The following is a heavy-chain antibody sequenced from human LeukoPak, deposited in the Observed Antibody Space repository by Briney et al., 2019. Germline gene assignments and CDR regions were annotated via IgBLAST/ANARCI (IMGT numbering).Heavy chain of an antibody. CDR2: IGTGGDT. Sequence: GGSLRLSCAASGFAFSSYALHWVRRAPGKGLEWVSAIGTGGDTHYADSVMGRFTISRDNAKKSLYLHMNSLIAEDMAVYYCARVSDIVVVVAATPLDYWGQGTLVTVSS. D-gene: IGHD2-15*01. CDR1: GFAFSSYA. V-gene: IGHV3-47*01. CDR3: ARVSDIVVVVAATPLDY. J-gene: IGHJ4*02.